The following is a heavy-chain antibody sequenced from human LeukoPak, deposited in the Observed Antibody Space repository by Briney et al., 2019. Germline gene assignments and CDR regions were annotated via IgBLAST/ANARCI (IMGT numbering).Heavy chain of an antibody. J-gene: IGHJ5*02. CDR2: ISYDGSNK. CDR3: ARDGRIVGVTTWFDP. V-gene: IGHV3-30-3*01. CDR1: GFTFSGYA. Sequence: PGGSLRLSCAASGFTFSGYAMHWVRQAPGKWLEWVAVISYDGSNKYYADSVKGRFNISRENSKNTLSLQMKSLRAEDTAVYYCARDGRIVGVTTWFDPWGQGTLVTVSS. D-gene: IGHD1-26*01.